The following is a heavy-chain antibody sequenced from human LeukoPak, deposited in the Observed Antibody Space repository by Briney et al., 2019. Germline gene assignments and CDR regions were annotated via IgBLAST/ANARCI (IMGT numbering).Heavy chain of an antibody. CDR3: ARDRGYYGYGLYYFDY. CDR2: IYYSGST. J-gene: IGHJ4*02. V-gene: IGHV4-59*01. Sequence: PSETLSLTCSVSGGSLSSYYWSWIRQPPGKGLEWIGYIYYSGSTNYNPSLKSRVTISVDTSKNQFSLKLSSVTAADTAVYYCARDRGYYGYGLYYFDYWGQGTLVTVSS. D-gene: IGHD3-10*01. CDR1: GGSLSSYY.